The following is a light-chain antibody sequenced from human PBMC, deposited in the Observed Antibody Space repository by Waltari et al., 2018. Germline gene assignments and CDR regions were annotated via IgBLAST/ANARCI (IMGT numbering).Light chain of an antibody. CDR3: SSWTDSDALKLL. CDR1: RIDSNY. J-gene: IGLJ2*01. Sequence: QSALTQPAPVSGSPGQSITISCTGTRIDSNYVPGYHQHPGKAPQVMIYDVTDRPSGVSNRFSGSKSGNTASLTISGLQAEDEADYYCSSWTDSDALKLLFGGGTKLTVL. CDR2: DVT. V-gene: IGLV2-14*03.